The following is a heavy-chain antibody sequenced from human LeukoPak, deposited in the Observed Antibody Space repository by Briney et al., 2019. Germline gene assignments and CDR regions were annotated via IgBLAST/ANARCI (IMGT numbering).Heavy chain of an antibody. V-gene: IGHV4-38-2*02. CDR3: ARTQRGPGIAVAARGPGIDI. Sequence: SETLSLTCTVSGYSISSGYYWGWIRQPPGKGLEWIGSIYHSGSTYYNPSLKSRVTISVDTSKNQFSLKLSSVTAADTAVYYCARTQRGPGIAVAARGPGIDIWGQGTMVTVSS. CDR2: IYHSGST. J-gene: IGHJ3*02. D-gene: IGHD6-19*01. CDR1: GYSISSGYY.